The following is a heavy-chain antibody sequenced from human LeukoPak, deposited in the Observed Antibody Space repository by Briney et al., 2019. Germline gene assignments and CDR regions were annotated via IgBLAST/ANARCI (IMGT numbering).Heavy chain of an antibody. V-gene: IGHV1-69*13. CDR1: GGTFSSYA. Sequence: ASVKVFCKASGGTFSSYATSWVRQAPGQGLEWMGGIIPIFGTANYAQKFQGRVTITADESTSTAYMELSSLRSEDTAVYYCASGMGSYFDYWGQGTLVTVSS. D-gene: IGHD1-14*01. J-gene: IGHJ4*02. CDR2: IIPIFGTA. CDR3: ASGMGSYFDY.